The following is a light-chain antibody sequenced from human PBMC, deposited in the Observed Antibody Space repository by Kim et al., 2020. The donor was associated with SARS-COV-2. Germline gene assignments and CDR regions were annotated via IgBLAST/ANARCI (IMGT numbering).Light chain of an antibody. CDR3: QAWDSSTVV. CDR2: QDI. V-gene: IGLV3-1*01. J-gene: IGLJ2*01. CDR1: KLGDKY. Sequence: SVSPGQTASITCSGDKLGDKYVCWYQQKPGQSPVLVIYQDIKRPSGIPERFSGSNSGNTATLTISGTQAMDEADYYCQAWDSSTVVFGGGTKLAVL.